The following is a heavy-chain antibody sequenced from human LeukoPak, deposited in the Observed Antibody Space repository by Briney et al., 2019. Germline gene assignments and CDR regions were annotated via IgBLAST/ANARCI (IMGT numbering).Heavy chain of an antibody. CDR3: ARGVGSPNWFDP. CDR2: INPNGGP. CDR1: GYTFSDYH. V-gene: IGHV1-2*02. D-gene: IGHD1-26*01. J-gene: IGHJ5*02. Sequence: GASVKVSCKASGYTFSDYHIHWVRQAPGEGLEWIAWINPNGGPNYAQKFQGRVTVTRDTTISTAYMELSRLTSDDTAVYYCARGVGSPNWFDPWGQGTLLTVSS.